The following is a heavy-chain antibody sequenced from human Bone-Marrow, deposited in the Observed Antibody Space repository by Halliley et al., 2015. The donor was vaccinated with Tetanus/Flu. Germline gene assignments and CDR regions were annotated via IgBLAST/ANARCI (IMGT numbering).Heavy chain of an antibody. J-gene: IGHJ4*02. CDR2: TP. V-gene: IGHV4-59*01. CDR3: ARASYYYDSSGYYYLPAYYFDY. Sequence: TPNYNPPLKRRVTISLDTSKNQFSLKLTSVTAADTAVYYCARASYYYDSSGYYYLPAYYFDYWGQGTLVTVSS. D-gene: IGHD3-22*01.